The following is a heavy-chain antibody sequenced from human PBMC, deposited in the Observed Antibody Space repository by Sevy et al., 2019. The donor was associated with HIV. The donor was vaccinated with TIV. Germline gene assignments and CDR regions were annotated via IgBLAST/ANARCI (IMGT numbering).Heavy chain of an antibody. CDR3: ARGEYMSSGGHPFDY. CDR2: TNPNSSNT. J-gene: IGHJ4*02. V-gene: IGHV1-8*01. D-gene: IGHD6-19*01. CDR1: GYTFINYD. Sequence: ASVKVSCKASGYTFINYDINWVRQATGQGLEWMGWTNPNSSNTGYAQKFQGRVTITRDTSISTVYMELSSLTFDDTAVYYCARGEYMSSGGHPFDYWGQGSLVTVSS.